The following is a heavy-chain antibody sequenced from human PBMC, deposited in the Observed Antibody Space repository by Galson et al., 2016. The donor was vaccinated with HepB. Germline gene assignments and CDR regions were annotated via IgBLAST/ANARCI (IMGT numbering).Heavy chain of an antibody. Sequence: SVKVSCKASGCTFTSYAMHWVRQAPGQRLEWMGWVNAGNGNTKYSQKFQGRVTITRDTSASTAYMELSSLRSEDTAVYYCARDPLKAETGFDPWGQGTLVTVSS. V-gene: IGHV1-3*01. CDR3: ARDPLKAETGFDP. CDR2: VNAGNGNT. CDR1: GCTFTSYA. J-gene: IGHJ5*02. D-gene: IGHD1-14*01.